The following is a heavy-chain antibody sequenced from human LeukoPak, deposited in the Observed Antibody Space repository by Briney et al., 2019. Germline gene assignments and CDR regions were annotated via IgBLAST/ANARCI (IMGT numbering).Heavy chain of an antibody. J-gene: IGHJ4*02. CDR2: INHSGST. D-gene: IGHD4-17*01. CDR1: GGSISSGPYY. CDR3: ARGVTTHDY. V-gene: IGHV4-39*07. Sequence: SETLTLTCTVSGGSISSGPYYWAWIRQPPGKGLEWIGEINHSGSTNYNPSLKSRVTIPVETSKNQFSLKLSSVTAADTGVYYCARGVTTHDYWGQGTLVTVSS.